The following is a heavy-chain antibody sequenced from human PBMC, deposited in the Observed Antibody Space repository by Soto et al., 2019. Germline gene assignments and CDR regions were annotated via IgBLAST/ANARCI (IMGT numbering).Heavy chain of an antibody. D-gene: IGHD6-19*01. V-gene: IGHV1-69*13. J-gene: IGHJ4*02. CDR2: IIPIFGTA. CDR3: ARCPTPPYSSGWPYFDY. Sequence: SVNVSCKSSGGTFISYSISWVRQAPGQGLEWMGGIIPIFGTANYAQKFQGRVTITADESTSTAYMELSSLRSEDTAVYYCARCPTPPYSSGWPYFDYWGQGTLVTVSS. CDR1: GGTFISYS.